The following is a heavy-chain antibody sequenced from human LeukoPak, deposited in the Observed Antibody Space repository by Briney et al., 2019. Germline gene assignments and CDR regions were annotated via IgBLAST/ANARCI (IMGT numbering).Heavy chain of an antibody. CDR3: ARRAGSGSYYILLIFDY. J-gene: IGHJ4*02. CDR2: MNPNSGNT. V-gene: IGHV1-8*03. D-gene: IGHD3-10*01. CDR1: GYTFTSYD. Sequence: ASVKVSCKASGYTFTSYDINWVRQATGQGLEWMGWMNPNSGNTGYAQKFQGRVTITRNTSISTAYMELSSLRSEDTAVYYCARRAGSGSYYILLIFDYWGQGTLVTVSS.